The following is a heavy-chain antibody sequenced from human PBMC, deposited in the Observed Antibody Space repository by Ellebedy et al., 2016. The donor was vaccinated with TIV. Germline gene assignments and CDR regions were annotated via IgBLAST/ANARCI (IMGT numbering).Heavy chain of an antibody. CDR1: GFTFSGYA. D-gene: IGHD4/OR15-4a*01. Sequence: PGGSLRLSCTASGFTFSGYAMSWVRQAPGKGLEWVSSISGGGTTYYADSVRGRFTSSRDNLENTLHLQMNSLRADDTAVYYCAKNRGATYNWHFDVWGRGTLVAVSS. V-gene: IGHV3-23*01. J-gene: IGHJ2*01. CDR2: ISGGGTT. CDR3: AKNRGATYNWHFDV.